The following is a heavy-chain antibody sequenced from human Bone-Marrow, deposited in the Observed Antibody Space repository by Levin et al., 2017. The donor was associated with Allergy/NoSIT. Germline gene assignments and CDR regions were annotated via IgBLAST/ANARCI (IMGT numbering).Heavy chain of an antibody. J-gene: IGHJ4*02. CDR3: TRASPLQLLLLRY. Sequence: GESLKISCKASGYTFNDYYIHWVRQAPGQGLEWMGWMNPDSGGTNYAQKFQGRVTMTRDTAISTAYMELSGLRFDDTAVYYCTRASPLQLLLLRYWGQGTLVTVSS. V-gene: IGHV1-2*02. CDR1: GYTFNDYY. CDR2: MNPDSGGT. D-gene: IGHD1-1*01.